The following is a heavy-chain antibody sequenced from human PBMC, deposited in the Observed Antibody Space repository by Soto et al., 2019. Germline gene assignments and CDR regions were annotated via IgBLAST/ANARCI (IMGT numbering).Heavy chain of an antibody. CDR1: GFSFSSYS. J-gene: IGHJ3*02. CDR2: ISHDGSNK. D-gene: IGHD2-2*01. Sequence: GGSLTLSCAASGFSFSSYSMHWVRQAPGKGLEWVAVISHDGSNKYYADSVKGRFTISRDNSKNTLYLQMNSLRAEDTAVYYCAKSPLLCSSTSCYDGADAFDIWGQGTMVTVSS. V-gene: IGHV3-30*18. CDR3: AKSPLLCSSTSCYDGADAFDI.